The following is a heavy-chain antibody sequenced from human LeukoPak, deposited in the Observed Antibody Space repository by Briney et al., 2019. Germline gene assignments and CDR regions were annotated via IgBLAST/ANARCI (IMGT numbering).Heavy chain of an antibody. CDR3: TSWGDTTAEYFQR. D-gene: IGHD2-21*02. CDR1: GFTFNRCW. Sequence: GGSLRLSCVVSGFTFNRCWMNWVRQAPGKGPEWVAHINPDGRDTYYVDSVKGRFTISRDNAQNSMYLQMNSLRVEDTAVYYCTSWGDTTAEYFQRWGQGTLVTVSS. J-gene: IGHJ1*01. CDR2: INPDGRDT. V-gene: IGHV3-7*01.